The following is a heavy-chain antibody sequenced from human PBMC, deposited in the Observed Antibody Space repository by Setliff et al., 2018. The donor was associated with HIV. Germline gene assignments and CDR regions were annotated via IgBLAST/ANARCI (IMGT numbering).Heavy chain of an antibody. D-gene: IGHD5-12*01. V-gene: IGHV1-69*13. CDR2: IIPALGTA. J-gene: IGHJ5*02. Sequence: SVKVSCKASGGSFSSFTISWVRQAPGQGLEWMGGIIPALGTANYAQKFQGRVTMTADESTSTVYMELSSLRSEDTASYYCAKDAGYSGTAWGTWGQGTLVTVSS. CDR1: GGSFSSFT. CDR3: AKDAGYSGTAWGT.